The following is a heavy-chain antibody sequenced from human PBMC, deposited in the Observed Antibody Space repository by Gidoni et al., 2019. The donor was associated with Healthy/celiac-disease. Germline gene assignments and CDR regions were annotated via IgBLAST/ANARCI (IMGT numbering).Heavy chain of an antibody. CDR3: ARATNGNFQH. CDR2: IYSGGST. Sequence: EVQLVDSVAGLFQPGGSLRLSCAASGFTVSTNYMCWVRQAPGKGLQCVSVIYSGGSTYYADSVKGRFTISRDNNKNTLYLQMNSLRAEDTAVYYCARATNGNFQHWGQGTLVTVSS. CDR1: GFTVSTNY. D-gene: IGHD1-26*01. V-gene: IGHV3-53*01. J-gene: IGHJ1*01.